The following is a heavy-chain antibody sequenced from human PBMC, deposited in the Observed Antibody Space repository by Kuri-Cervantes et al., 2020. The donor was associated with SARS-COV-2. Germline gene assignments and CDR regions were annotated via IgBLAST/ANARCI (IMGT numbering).Heavy chain of an antibody. V-gene: IGHV5-51*01. D-gene: IGHD2-15*01. J-gene: IGHJ4*02. Sequence: NVSCKGSGYSFTSYWIGWVRQMPGKGLEWMGIIYPGDSDTRYSPSFQGQVTISADKSISTAYLQWSSLKASDTAMYYCARGYCSGGSCYSEDYFDYWGQGTLVTVSS. CDR2: IYPGDSDT. CDR3: ARGYCSGGSCYSEDYFDY. CDR1: GYSFTSYW.